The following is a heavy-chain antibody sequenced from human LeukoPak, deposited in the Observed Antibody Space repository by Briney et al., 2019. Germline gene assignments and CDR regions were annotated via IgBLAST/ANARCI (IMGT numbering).Heavy chain of an antibody. V-gene: IGHV3-48*03. Sequence: SGGSLRLSCAASGFTFSSYEMNWVGQAPGKGLEWVSYISSSGSTIYYADSVKGRFTISRDNAKNSLYLQMNSLRAEDTAVYYCARDGGTTVTPYWYFDHWGRGTLVTVSS. CDR2: ISSSGSTI. CDR3: ARDGGTTVTPYWYFDH. CDR1: GFTFSSYE. J-gene: IGHJ2*01. D-gene: IGHD4-17*01.